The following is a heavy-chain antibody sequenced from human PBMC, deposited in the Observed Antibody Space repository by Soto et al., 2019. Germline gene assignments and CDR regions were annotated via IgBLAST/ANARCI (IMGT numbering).Heavy chain of an antibody. Sequence: QLQLVQSGAVVKKPGSSVKVSCKASGGTLNTYTISWVRQAPGQGLEWMGSILPFLGRTNYAKKFQGRVTITADQSTSTMELSGLRSEDTALYFCARDVTAMEALYHYDTWGQGTLVTVSS. CDR3: ARDVTAMEALYHYDT. CDR1: GGTLNTYT. CDR2: ILPFLGRT. V-gene: IGHV1-69*08. J-gene: IGHJ5*02. D-gene: IGHD5-18*01.